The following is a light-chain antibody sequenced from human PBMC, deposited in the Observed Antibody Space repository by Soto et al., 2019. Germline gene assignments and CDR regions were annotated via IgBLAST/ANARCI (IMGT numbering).Light chain of an antibody. CDR3: QTWGTGIQV. Sequence: QSVLTQSPSASASLGASVKLTCTLSSGHSSYAIAWHQQQPEKGPRYLMKLNSDGSHNKGDGIPDRFSGSSSGAERYLTISSIQSEDEADYYCQTWGTGIQVFGGGTKLTVL. CDR1: SGHSSYA. J-gene: IGLJ3*02. CDR2: LNSDGSH. V-gene: IGLV4-69*01.